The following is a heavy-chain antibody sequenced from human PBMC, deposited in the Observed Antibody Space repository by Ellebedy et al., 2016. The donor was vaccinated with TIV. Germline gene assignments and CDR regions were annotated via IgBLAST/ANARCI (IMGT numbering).Heavy chain of an antibody. D-gene: IGHD3-10*01. CDR3: AKQQSRGINYFDH. Sequence: PGGSLRFSCAASGFTFSTYGFHWVRQAPDNGLEWVAVISNNGDSKFYADSVRGRFTISRDSSKNTVYLQMNSLRGEDTAVYYCAKQQSRGINYFDHWGQGTLVTVSS. V-gene: IGHV3-30*18. CDR1: GFTFSTYG. J-gene: IGHJ4*02. CDR2: ISNNGDSK.